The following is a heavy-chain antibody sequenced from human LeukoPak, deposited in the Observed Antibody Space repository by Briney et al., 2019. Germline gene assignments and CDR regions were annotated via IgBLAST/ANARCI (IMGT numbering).Heavy chain of an antibody. CDR1: GYTFTGYY. CDR3: ARFEAGTTKADGLGVLFDP. Sequence: ASVKVSCKASGYTFTGYYMHWVRQAPGQGLEWMGWINPNSGGANYAQKFQGRVTMTRDTSISTAYMELSRLRSDDTAVYYCARFEAGTTKADGLGVLFDPWGQGTLVTVSS. CDR2: INPNSGGA. J-gene: IGHJ5*02. V-gene: IGHV1-2*02. D-gene: IGHD1-7*01.